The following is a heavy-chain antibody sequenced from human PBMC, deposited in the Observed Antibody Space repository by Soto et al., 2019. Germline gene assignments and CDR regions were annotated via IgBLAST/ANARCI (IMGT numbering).Heavy chain of an antibody. V-gene: IGHV4-39*01. Sequence: QLQLQESGPGLVKPSETLSLTCTVSGGSISSSSYYWGWIRQPPGKGLEWIGSIYYSGSTYYNPSLKSRVTLSVDTSKNQLSLKLSSVTAADTAVYYCAGRPLYYGMDVWGQGTTVTVSS. CDR1: GGSISSSSYY. CDR2: IYYSGST. J-gene: IGHJ6*02. CDR3: AGRPLYYGMDV.